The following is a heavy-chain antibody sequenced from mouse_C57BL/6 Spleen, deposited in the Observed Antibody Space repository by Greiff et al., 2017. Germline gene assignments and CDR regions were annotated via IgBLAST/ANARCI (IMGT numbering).Heavy chain of an antibody. CDR2: IPPSDSDT. Sequence: VQLQQPGAELVKPGASVKVSCKASGYNFTSYWMHWVKQRPGQGLEWIGWIPPSDSDTNYNQKFKGQATLTVDKSSSTAYMQLSSLTSEDSAVYYCAISYRSYYAMDYWGQGTSVTVSS. CDR1: GYNFTSYW. CDR3: AISYRSYYAMDY. D-gene: IGHD2-14*01. J-gene: IGHJ4*01. V-gene: IGHV1-74*01.